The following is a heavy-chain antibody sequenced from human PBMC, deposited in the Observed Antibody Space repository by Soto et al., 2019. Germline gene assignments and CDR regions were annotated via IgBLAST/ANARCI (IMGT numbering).Heavy chain of an antibody. D-gene: IGHD5-12*01. CDR2: IWYDGKNR. V-gene: IGHV3-33*01. CDR1: GFTFSSYG. Sequence: QVQLVESGGGAVQPGRSLRLSCSASGFTFSSYGMQWVRLAPGKGLEWVALIWYDGKNRYVADSVKDRFTVSRDNSKNTLYLQMNTVRPEDTAVYYCARVVRSGYGFDYWGQGTLVTVSA. J-gene: IGHJ4*02. CDR3: ARVVRSGYGFDY.